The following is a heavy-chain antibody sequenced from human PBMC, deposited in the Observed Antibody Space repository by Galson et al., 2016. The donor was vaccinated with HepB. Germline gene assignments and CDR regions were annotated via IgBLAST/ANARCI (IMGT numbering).Heavy chain of an antibody. CDR3: ASLFGTTGAFDI. CDR1: GHTFTTYA. D-gene: IGHD1-7*01. J-gene: IGHJ3*02. CDR2: INAGDHNT. Sequence: SVKVSCKASGHTFTTYAIHWVRQAPGQRLEWMGWINAGDHNTRFSQRFQDRVTIRRDTSASTTYMELSSLRFEDTAVYYCASLFGTTGAFDIWGQGTMVTVSS. V-gene: IGHV1-3*01.